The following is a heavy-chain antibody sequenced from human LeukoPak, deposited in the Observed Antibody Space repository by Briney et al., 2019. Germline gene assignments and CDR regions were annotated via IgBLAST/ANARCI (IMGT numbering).Heavy chain of an antibody. CDR1: GFTFSSYW. CDR3: TRAMYTSSFLFDY. J-gene: IGHJ4*02. CDR2: VNGDGSTT. Sequence: GGSLRLSCAGSGFTFSSYWMHWVRQAPGKGLVWVSRVNGDGSTTNYADSVKGRFTISRDNAKNTLYLQMNSLRAEDTAVYYCTRAMYTSSFLFDYWGQGTLVTVS. V-gene: IGHV3-74*01. D-gene: IGHD6-6*01.